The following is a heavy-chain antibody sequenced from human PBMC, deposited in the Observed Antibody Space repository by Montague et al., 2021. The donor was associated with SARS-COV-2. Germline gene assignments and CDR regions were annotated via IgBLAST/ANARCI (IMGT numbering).Heavy chain of an antibody. Sequence: SETLSLTCTVSGGSISSGTYYWGWVRQPPGKGLEWIGTINYSGKTYYNPSLKSRITISVDTSKNQFSLKVTSVTAADTAVYYCARRPQWQLSWFFDLWGRGTLVAVSS. J-gene: IGHJ2*01. V-gene: IGHV4-39*01. CDR3: ARRPQWQLSWFFDL. D-gene: IGHD6-19*01. CDR1: GGSISSGTYY. CDR2: INYSGKT.